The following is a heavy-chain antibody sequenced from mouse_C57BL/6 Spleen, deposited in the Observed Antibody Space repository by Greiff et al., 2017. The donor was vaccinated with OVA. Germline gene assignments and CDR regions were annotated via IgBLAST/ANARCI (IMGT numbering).Heavy chain of an antibody. D-gene: IGHD1-1*01. Sequence: QVQLQQSGAELVRPGASVTLSCKASGYTFTDYEMHWVKQTPVHGLEWIGAIDPETGGTAYNQKFKGKAILTADKSTSTAYMERRSLTSEDSAVYYCTRRDYGSSDYWGQGTTLTVSS. V-gene: IGHV1-15*01. CDR2: IDPETGGT. CDR1: GYTFTDYE. J-gene: IGHJ2*01. CDR3: TRRDYGSSDY.